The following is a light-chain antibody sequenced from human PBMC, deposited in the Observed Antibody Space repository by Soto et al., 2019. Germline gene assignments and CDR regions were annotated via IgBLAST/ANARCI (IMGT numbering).Light chain of an antibody. J-gene: IGLJ1*01. V-gene: IGLV2-11*01. CDR2: DVS. CDR1: SSDVGGYNY. CDR3: CSYAASNTFV. Sequence: ALTQPRSVSGSPGQSVTISCTGTSSDVGGYNYVSWYQQYSGKAPKVMIYDVSKRPSGVPDRFSGSKSGNTAPLTISGLQAEDEADYYCCSYAASNTFVFGTGTKVTVL.